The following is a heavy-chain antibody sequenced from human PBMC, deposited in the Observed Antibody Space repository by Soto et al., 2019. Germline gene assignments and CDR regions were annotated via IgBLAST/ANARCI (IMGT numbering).Heavy chain of an antibody. Sequence: PSETLSLTCAVYGGSFSGYYWSWIRQPPGKGLEWIGEINHSGSTNYNPSLKRRVTISVDTSKNQFSLKLSSVTAADTAVYYCARAHPLDCSSPSCYHGWFDPWGQGTLVTVSS. V-gene: IGHV4-34*01. J-gene: IGHJ5*02. CDR2: INHSGST. CDR3: ARAHPLDCSSPSCYHGWFDP. D-gene: IGHD2-2*01. CDR1: GGSFSGYY.